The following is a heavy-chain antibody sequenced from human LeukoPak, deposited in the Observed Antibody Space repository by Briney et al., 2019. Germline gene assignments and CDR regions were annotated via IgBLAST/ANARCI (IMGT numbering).Heavy chain of an antibody. CDR3: AKSVNMARGVTPLDY. Sequence: GGSLRLSCAASGFTFSSYAMSWVRQAPGKGLEWVSAISGSGGSTYYADSVKGRFTISRDNSKNTLYLQMNSLRAEDTAVYYCAKSVNMARGVTPLDYWGQGTLVTVSS. CDR1: GFTFSSYA. J-gene: IGHJ4*02. V-gene: IGHV3-23*01. CDR2: ISGSGGST. D-gene: IGHD3-10*01.